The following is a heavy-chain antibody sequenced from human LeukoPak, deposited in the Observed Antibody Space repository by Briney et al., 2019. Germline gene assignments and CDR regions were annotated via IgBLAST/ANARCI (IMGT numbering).Heavy chain of an antibody. J-gene: IGHJ3*02. CDR1: GYSFTNYG. CDR3: ASGGGDDTSGYYDAFDI. CDR2: ISAYNGNT. V-gene: IGHV1-18*01. Sequence: GASVTVSCKASGYSFTNYGISWVRQAPGQGLEWMGWISAYNGNTNYAPRLQGRVTMTTDTSTRTAYMELRSLRSDDTAVYFCASGGGDDTSGYYDAFDIWGQGTMVTVSS. D-gene: IGHD3-22*01.